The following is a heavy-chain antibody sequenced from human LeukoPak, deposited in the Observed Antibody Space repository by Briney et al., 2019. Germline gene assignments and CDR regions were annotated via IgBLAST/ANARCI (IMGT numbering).Heavy chain of an antibody. CDR1: GFTVRTNY. Sequence: GGSLRLSCTASGFTVRTNYMSWVRQAPGKGLEWVSLIHDDGSTYYTDSVKGRFTISRDNSKNTLYLQMNSLRAEDTAVYYCAREENHIVTTSYYFDHWGQGTLVTVSS. CDR3: AREENHIVTTSYYFDH. CDR2: IHDDGST. J-gene: IGHJ4*02. D-gene: IGHD5-12*01. V-gene: IGHV3-53*01.